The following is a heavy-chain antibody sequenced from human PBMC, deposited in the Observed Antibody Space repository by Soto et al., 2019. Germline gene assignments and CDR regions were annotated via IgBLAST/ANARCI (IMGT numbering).Heavy chain of an antibody. CDR1: GYSFISSW. D-gene: IGHD6-13*01. CDR3: ARMMAASGTAFDY. Sequence: PGESLKISCQASGYSFISSWIGWVRQMPGKGLEWMGIIYPGDSDTWYSPSFQGQVTISADKSTSTAYLQWSSLKASDTATYYCARMMAASGTAFDYWGQGALVTVSS. V-gene: IGHV5-51*01. CDR2: IYPGDSDT. J-gene: IGHJ4*02.